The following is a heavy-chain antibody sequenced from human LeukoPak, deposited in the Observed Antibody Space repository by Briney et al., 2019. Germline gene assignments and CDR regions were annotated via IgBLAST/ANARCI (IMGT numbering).Heavy chain of an antibody. D-gene: IGHD1-26*01. J-gene: IGHJ4*02. Sequence: PGGSLRLSCAASGFTFSTYTMNWVRQAPGKGLEWVSSISSSSRYIYYADSVKGRFTISRDNSKNTLYLQMNSLRAEDTAVYYCARWAVGATGYFDYWGQGTLVTVSS. V-gene: IGHV3-21*01. CDR2: ISSSSRYI. CDR3: ARWAVGATGYFDY. CDR1: GFTFSTYT.